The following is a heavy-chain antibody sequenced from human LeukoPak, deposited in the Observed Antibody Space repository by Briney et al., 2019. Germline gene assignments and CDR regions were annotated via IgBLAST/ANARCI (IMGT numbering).Heavy chain of an antibody. V-gene: IGHV4-39*01. J-gene: IGHJ4*02. Sequence: PSDTLSLTCTVSGVSVRSSDSYWVWVRQPPGKGLEWVGSIYYNGNTPFNPSLKSRLSISVDTSKNQFSLRMTSVTAADTAVYYCARRGLLVVPLWGQGILVTVSS. CDR1: GVSVRSSDSY. D-gene: IGHD2-8*02. CDR3: ARRGLLVVPL. CDR2: IYYNGNT.